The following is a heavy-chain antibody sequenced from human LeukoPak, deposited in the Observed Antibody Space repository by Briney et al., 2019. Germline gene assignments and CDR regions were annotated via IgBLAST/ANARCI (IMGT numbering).Heavy chain of an antibody. CDR3: ARGGKATVVTM. J-gene: IGHJ4*02. Sequence: SETLSLTCTVSGGSINSYYWSWIRQPAGKGLAWIGRIYSSGSTNYNPSLKSRVSMSVDTSKNQFSLKLTSVTAADTAVYYCARGGKATVVTMWGQGILVTASS. D-gene: IGHD4-23*01. CDR1: GGSINSYY. V-gene: IGHV4-4*07. CDR2: IYSSGST.